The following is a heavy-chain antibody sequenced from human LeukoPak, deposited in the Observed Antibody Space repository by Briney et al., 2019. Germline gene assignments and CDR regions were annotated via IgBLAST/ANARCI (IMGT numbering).Heavy chain of an antibody. CDR2: IYYSGST. CDR1: GGSISSYY. CDR3: ARGTLEYSSSWYNYYYGMDV. V-gene: IGHV4-59*01. J-gene: IGHJ6*02. Sequence: SETLSLTCTVSGGSISSYYWSWIRQPPGKGLEWIGYIYYSGSTNYNPSLKSRVTISVDTSKNQFSLKLSSVTAAYTAVYYCARGTLEYSSSWYNYYYGMDVWGQGTTVTVSS. D-gene: IGHD6-13*01.